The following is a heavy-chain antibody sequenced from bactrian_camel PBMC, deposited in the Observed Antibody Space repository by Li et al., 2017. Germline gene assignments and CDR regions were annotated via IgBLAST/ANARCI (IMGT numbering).Heavy chain of an antibody. V-gene: IGHV3S67*01. J-gene: IGHJ4*01. CDR3: AADFRPARFGLLAPSAEKDGTKVPLW. CDR1: GFTTSTYC. D-gene: IGHD3*01. CDR2: MRANGST. Sequence: DVQLVESGGGSVQAGGSLRLSCAASGFTTSTYCMGWFRQAPGKEREGVAVMRANGSTAYAESVKGRFTISKDSEKNTLYLQMDRLRDDDTAMYYCAADFRPARFGLLAPSAEKDGTKVPLWWGKGTQVTVS.